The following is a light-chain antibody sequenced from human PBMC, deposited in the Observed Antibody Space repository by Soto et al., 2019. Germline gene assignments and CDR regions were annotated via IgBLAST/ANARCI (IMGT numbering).Light chain of an antibody. Sequence: EIVLTQSPGTLSLSPGERATLSCRASQSVSSSYLAWYQQKPCQAPRLLIYGASIHATGIPDRFSGSGSGTDFTLTISRLEPEDFAVYYCQQYCSAPPTFGQGTKLEIK. V-gene: IGKV3-20*01. CDR2: GAS. J-gene: IGKJ2*01. CDR1: QSVSSSY. CDR3: QQYCSAPPT.